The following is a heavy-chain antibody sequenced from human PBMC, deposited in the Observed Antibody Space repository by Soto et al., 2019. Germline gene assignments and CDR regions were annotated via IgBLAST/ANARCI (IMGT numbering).Heavy chain of an antibody. CDR2: IYHSGST. CDR3: ARGSYYYDSSGYYVVY. V-gene: IGHV4-30-2*05. D-gene: IGHD3-22*01. J-gene: IGHJ4*02. CDR1: GGSTSSGGYS. Sequence: SETLSLTCAVSGGSTSSGGYSWSWLRQPPGKGLEWIGYIYHSGSTYYNPSLKSRVTISVDTSKNQFSLKLSSVTAADTAVYYCARGSYYYDSSGYYVVYWGQGTLVTVSS.